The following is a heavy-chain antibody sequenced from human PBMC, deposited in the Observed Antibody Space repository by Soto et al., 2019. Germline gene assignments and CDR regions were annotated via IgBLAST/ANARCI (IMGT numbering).Heavy chain of an antibody. D-gene: IGHD6-13*01. CDR3: AHAIAAAGTWWFDP. CDR1: GFSLSTSGVG. Sequence: SGPTLVNPTQTLTLTCTFSGFSLSTSGVGVGWIRQPPGKALEWLALIYWDDDKRYSPSLKSRLTINKNTTKNQVILTINKMDPVVIATYYCAHAIAAAGTWWFDPWCQGTLVTVSS. CDR2: IYWDDDK. J-gene: IGHJ5*02. V-gene: IGHV2-5*02.